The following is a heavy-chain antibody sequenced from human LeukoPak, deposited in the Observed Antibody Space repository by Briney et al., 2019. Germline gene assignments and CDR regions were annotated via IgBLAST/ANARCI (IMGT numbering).Heavy chain of an antibody. Sequence: SQTLSLTCAISGDSVSSNSAAWNWITQSPSRGLEWLGRTYYRSKWNYEYAASVKSRITISPDTSKNQFSLQLNSVTPEDTAVYYCGRDLVAGTEYWGQGTLVTVSS. V-gene: IGHV6-1*01. CDR2: TYYRSKWNY. D-gene: IGHD6-19*01. CDR3: GRDLVAGTEY. J-gene: IGHJ4*02. CDR1: GDSVSSNSAA.